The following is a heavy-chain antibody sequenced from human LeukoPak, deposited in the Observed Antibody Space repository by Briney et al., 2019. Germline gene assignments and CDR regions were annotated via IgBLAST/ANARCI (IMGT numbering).Heavy chain of an antibody. CDR3: ARHSDSGGYWSFAY. Sequence: SQTLSLTCPLSAASISSDYWSWIRQPPREVLGWIEDTYYSGSTNFSPPLKSRVTISVDTSKKQFSLKLSSVTAADTAVFYCARHSDSGGYWSFAYGGRGTLVSVSS. CDR2: TYYSGST. J-gene: IGHJ4*02. CDR1: AASISSDY. V-gene: IGHV4-59*08. D-gene: IGHD3-22*01.